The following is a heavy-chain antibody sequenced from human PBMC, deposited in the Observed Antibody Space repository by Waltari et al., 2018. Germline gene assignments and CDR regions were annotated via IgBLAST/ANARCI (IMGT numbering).Heavy chain of an antibody. D-gene: IGHD5-12*01. CDR1: GDSMISTDV. CDR2: VRPRGKT. Sequence: QLQLQESGPGLVKPSGTLSLTCAVFGDSMISTDVYHWVRQPPGKGLEWIGQVRPRGKTNYNPSFASRVSISVDTYKNQCSLRVTSATAADTAVYYGARDRGRGLYLDPWGPGTLVTVSP. V-gene: IGHV4-4*02. CDR3: ARDRGRGLYLDP. J-gene: IGHJ5*02.